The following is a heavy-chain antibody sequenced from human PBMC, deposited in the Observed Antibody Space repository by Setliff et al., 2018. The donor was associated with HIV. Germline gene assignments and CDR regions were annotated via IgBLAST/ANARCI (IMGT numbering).Heavy chain of an antibody. Sequence: SETLSLTCTVSGGSISSGSYYWSWIRQPPGKGLEWIGSIYYSGSTYYNPSLKSRVTISVDTSKNQFSLKLSSVTAADTAVYYCAGGVGEYYNFWSGYPAWYFDLWGRGTLVTVSS. CDR1: GGSISSGSYY. V-gene: IGHV4-39*07. J-gene: IGHJ2*01. D-gene: IGHD3-3*01. CDR2: IYYSGST. CDR3: AGGVGEYYNFWSGYPAWYFDL.